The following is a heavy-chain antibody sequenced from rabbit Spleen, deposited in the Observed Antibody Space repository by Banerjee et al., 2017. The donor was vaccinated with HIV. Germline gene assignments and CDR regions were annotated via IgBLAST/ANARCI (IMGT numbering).Heavy chain of an antibody. CDR2: IDSSSGVT. Sequence: ESGGDLVKPGASLTLTCKASGFDFTSTYYMCWVRQAPGKGLEWIGCIDSSSGVTAYATWAKGRFTISKTSSTTVTLQMTSLTAADTATYFCARGEHFSVGFSAFAIYLDLWGPGTLVTVS. J-gene: IGHJ6*01. D-gene: IGHD6-1*01. CDR1: GFDFTSTYY. CDR3: ARGEHFSVGFSAFAIYLDL. V-gene: IGHV1S40*01.